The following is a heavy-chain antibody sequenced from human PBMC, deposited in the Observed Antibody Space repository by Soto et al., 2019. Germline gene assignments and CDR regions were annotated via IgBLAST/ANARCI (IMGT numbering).Heavy chain of an antibody. D-gene: IGHD3-9*01. CDR3: ADGVLRCFDWAYLDY. CDR1: GYTFTSYA. J-gene: IGHJ4*02. V-gene: IGHV1-3*01. Sequence: ASVKVSCKASGYTFTSYAMHWVRQAPGQRLEWMGWINAGNGNTKYSQKFQGRVTITRDTSASTAYMELSSLRSEDTAVYYCADGVLRCFDWAYLDYWGQGTLVTVSS. CDR2: INAGNGNT.